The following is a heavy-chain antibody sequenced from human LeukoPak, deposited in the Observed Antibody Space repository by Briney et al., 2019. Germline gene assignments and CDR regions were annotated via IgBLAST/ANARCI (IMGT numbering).Heavy chain of an antibody. Sequence: SETLSLTCTVSGGSISSYYWSCIRQPPGKGLEWIGYIYYSGSTNYNPSLKSRVTISVDTSKNPFSLKLSSVTAADTAVYYCARDEGDHSFDYWGQGTLVTVSS. D-gene: IGHD2-21*02. CDR1: GGSISSYY. CDR2: IYYSGST. V-gene: IGHV4-59*01. CDR3: ARDEGDHSFDY. J-gene: IGHJ4*02.